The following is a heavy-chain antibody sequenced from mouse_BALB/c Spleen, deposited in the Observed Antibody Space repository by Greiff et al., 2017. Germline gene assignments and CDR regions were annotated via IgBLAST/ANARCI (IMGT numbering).Heavy chain of an antibody. V-gene: IGHV3-2*02. CDR2: ISYSGST. Sequence: VQLQQSGPGLVKPSQSLSLTCTVTGYSITSDYAWNWIRQFPGNKLEWMGYISYSGSTSYNPSLKSRISITRDTSKNQFFLQLNSVTTEDTATYYCAVYGNYEGYYAMDYWGQGTSVTVSS. CDR3: AVYGNYEGYYAMDY. J-gene: IGHJ4*01. D-gene: IGHD2-1*01. CDR1: GYSITSDYA.